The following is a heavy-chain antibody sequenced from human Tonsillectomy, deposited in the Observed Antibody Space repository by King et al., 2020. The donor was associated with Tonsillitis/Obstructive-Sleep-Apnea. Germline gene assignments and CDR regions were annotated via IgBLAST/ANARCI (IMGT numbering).Heavy chain of an antibody. CDR1: GFTFSSYA. CDR2: ISGSGGST. Sequence: VQLVESGGGLVQPGGSLRLSCAASGFTFSSYAMSWVRQAPGKGLEWVSIISGSGGSTYNADSVKGRFTISRDNSKNTLYLEMSHLRDEDTDVYYCANMRTLGYCSSASCFPSYYYMDVWGKGTTVTVSS. D-gene: IGHD2-2*01. J-gene: IGHJ6*03. CDR3: ANMRTLGYCSSASCFPSYYYMDV. V-gene: IGHV3-23*04.